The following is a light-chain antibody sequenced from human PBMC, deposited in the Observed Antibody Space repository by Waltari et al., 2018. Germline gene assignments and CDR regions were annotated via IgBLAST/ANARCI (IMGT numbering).Light chain of an antibody. CDR2: VAS. CDR3: QQYGSSPPWT. Sequence: EIVLTQSPGTLSLSPGDRATLSCRASQSVSSSYLAWYQKNPGQAPRLLIYVASSRATGIPDRFSGSGSGTDFTLTISRLEPEDFAVYYCQQYGSSPPWTFGQGTKVEIK. J-gene: IGKJ1*01. CDR1: QSVSSSY. V-gene: IGKV3-20*01.